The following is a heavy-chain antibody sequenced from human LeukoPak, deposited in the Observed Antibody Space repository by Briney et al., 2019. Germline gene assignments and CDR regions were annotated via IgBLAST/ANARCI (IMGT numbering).Heavy chain of an antibody. CDR3: AKDSEIAAAGLNFDY. J-gene: IGHJ4*02. Sequence: SLRLSCAASGFTFDDYAMHWVRQAPGKGLXXXXXXXWNSGSIGYADSVKGRFTISRDNAKNSLYLQMNSLRAEDTALYYCAKDSEIAAAGLNFDYWGQGTLVTVSS. CDR2: XXWNSGSI. CDR1: GFTFDDYA. D-gene: IGHD6-13*01. V-gene: IGHV3-9*01.